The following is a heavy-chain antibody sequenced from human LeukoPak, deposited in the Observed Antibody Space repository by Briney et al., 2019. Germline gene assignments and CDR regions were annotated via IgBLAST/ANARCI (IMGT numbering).Heavy chain of an antibody. CDR1: GYTFTSYY. J-gene: IGHJ4*02. V-gene: IGHV1-46*01. CDR3: ARGGITMVREFDY. D-gene: IGHD3-10*01. CDR2: INPSGGGT. Sequence: GASVKVSCKASGYTFTSYYIHWVRQAPGEGLEWMGIINPSGGGTSYAQKFQGRVTMTRDTSTSTVYMELSSLRSEDTAVYYCARGGITMVREFDYWGQGTLVTVSS.